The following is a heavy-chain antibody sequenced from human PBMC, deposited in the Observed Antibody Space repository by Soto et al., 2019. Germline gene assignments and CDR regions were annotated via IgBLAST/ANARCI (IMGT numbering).Heavy chain of an antibody. J-gene: IGHJ5*02. CDR2: IWYDGSNK. D-gene: IGHD6-13*01. V-gene: IGHV3-33*01. Sequence: QVQLVESGGGVVQPGRSLRLSCAASGFTFSSYGMHWVRQAPGKGLEWVAVIWYDGSNKYYADSVKGRFTISRDNSKNTLYLQRNSLRAEDTAVYYCARDLTAAAENWFDPWGQGNLVTVSS. CDR3: ARDLTAAAENWFDP. CDR1: GFTFSSYG.